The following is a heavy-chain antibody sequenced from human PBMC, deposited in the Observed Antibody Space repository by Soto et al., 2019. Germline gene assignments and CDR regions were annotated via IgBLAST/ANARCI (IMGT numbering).Heavy chain of an antibody. D-gene: IGHD6-6*01. CDR2: VSNSGRST. Sequence: LRLSCVGSGFTSGFTFSTYAMSWVRQAPGKGLEWVSDVSNSGRSTYYADSVKGRFTISRDNSKNTMYMQMNSLRAEDTAVYYCTRRPDPFDIWGQGTIVTVSS. CDR3: TRRPDPFDI. J-gene: IGHJ3*02. V-gene: IGHV3-23*01. CDR1: GFTSGFTFSTYA.